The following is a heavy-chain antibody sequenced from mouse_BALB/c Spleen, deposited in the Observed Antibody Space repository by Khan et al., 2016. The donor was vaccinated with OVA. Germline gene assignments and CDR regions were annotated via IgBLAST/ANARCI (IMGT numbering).Heavy chain of an antibody. CDR2: INPTSGDT. D-gene: IGHD3-2*02. J-gene: IGHJ2*01. CDR1: GYTFTSFW. Sequence: QVQLKQSGPELAKPGASVKMSCKASGYTFTSFWMHWVKQRPGQGLEWIGYINPTSGDTNYNEKFKDRATLSAAKSSSTAYMQLSSLTSEDSAVFFCTKARIDYWGQGTTLTVSS. V-gene: IGHV1-7*01. CDR3: TKARIDY.